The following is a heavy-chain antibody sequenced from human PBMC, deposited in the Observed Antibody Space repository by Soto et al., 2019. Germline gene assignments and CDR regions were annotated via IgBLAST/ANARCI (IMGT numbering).Heavy chain of an antibody. CDR2: IYYSGST. CDR3: ARYCSSTTCHLNLGNWFDP. J-gene: IGHJ5*02. D-gene: IGHD2-2*01. V-gene: IGHV4-31*03. CDR1: GGSISSGGYH. Sequence: QVQLQESGPGLVKPSQTLSLSCTVSGGSISSGGYHWSWIRQHPGKGLEWIGNIYYSGSTYYNPSLKSRVTISVDTSKNQFSLKLSSVTAADTAVYYCARYCSSTTCHLNLGNWFDPWGQGTLVTVSS.